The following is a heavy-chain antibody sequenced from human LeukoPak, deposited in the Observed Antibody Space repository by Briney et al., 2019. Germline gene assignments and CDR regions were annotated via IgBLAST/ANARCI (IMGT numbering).Heavy chain of an antibody. CDR1: GYTFTGYY. J-gene: IGHJ6*04. D-gene: IGHD2-21*02. CDR3: ARDFCGGDCYSRSTYMDV. Sequence: ASLKVSCKASGYTFTGYYMHWVRQAPGQGLEWMGRINPNSGGANYAQKFQGRVTMTRATSISTAYMELSRLRSDDTAVYYCARDFCGGDCYSRSTYMDVWGKGTTVTVSS. V-gene: IGHV1-2*06. CDR2: INPNSGGA.